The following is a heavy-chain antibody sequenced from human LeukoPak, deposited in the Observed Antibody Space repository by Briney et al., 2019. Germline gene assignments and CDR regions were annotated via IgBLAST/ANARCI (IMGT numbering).Heavy chain of an antibody. CDR1: GYTFIDYF. Sequence: GASVKVSCKASGYTFIDYFIHWMRQTPGQGLEWLGWINPNSGNTGYAQKFQGRVTMTKNTSITTAYMELSSLRSEDTAVYYCARALSWTTDSYYCMDVWGKGTTVTVSS. CDR2: INPNSGNT. D-gene: IGHD3/OR15-3a*01. V-gene: IGHV1-8*01. J-gene: IGHJ6*03. CDR3: ARALSWTTDSYYCMDV.